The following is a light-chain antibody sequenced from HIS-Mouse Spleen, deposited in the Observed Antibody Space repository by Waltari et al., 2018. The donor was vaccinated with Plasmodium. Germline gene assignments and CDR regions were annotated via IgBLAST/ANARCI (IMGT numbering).Light chain of an antibody. CDR3: YSTDSSGNHRV. J-gene: IGLJ3*02. CDR2: DDS. CDR1: AFPKKY. Sequence: SYELTQPPSVSVSPGQTARITCSGDAFPKKYAYWYQQKSGQAPVLVIYDDSKRPSGIPERFSGSSSGTMATLTISGAQVEDEADYYCYSTDSSGNHRVFGGGTKLTVL. V-gene: IGLV3-10*01.